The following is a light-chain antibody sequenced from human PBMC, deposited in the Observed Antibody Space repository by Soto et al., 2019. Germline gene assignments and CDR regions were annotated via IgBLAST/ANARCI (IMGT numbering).Light chain of an antibody. CDR1: QSVGTN. V-gene: IGKV3-15*01. Sequence: EIEMTKSPATLSLSPGERATLSCMASQSVGTNLAWYQQKPGQAPRLLIFGASTRATGVPARISGSGSGTEFTPTISSLQSEDFAMSYCQQYNNWPETFGQGTEVDIK. CDR3: QQYNNWPET. J-gene: IGKJ1*01. CDR2: GAS.